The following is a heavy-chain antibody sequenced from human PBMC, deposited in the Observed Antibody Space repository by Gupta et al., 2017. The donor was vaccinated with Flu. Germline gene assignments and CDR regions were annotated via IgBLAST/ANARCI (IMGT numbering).Heavy chain of an antibody. CDR3: ARDLGEGYYYGMDV. CDR1: GFTFTYYT. V-gene: IGHV3-21*01. Sequence: EGQLVESGGGLARPGGSLRLSCAASGFTFTYYTMNWFRQAPGKGLEWVSSISSTSSLIYYADSLKGRFTISRDNTKSSLYLQMNSLRAEDTAVYYCARDLGEGYYYGMDVWGPGTTVTVSS. CDR2: ISSTSSLI. J-gene: IGHJ6*02.